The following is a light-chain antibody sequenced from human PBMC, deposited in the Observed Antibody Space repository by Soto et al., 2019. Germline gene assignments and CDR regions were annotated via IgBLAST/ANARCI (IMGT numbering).Light chain of an antibody. V-gene: IGKV3-20*01. CDR3: QQYGPSLPMYT. CDR1: QNLDSRY. J-gene: IGKJ2*01. Sequence: ENVLTQSPGTLSLSPGERATLSCRTSQNLDSRYSAWYQQKPGQAPRLLIYGASNRATGIPDRFRGSGSGTDFTLTISGLEPEDFAVYYCQQYGPSLPMYTFGQGTKLEIK. CDR2: GAS.